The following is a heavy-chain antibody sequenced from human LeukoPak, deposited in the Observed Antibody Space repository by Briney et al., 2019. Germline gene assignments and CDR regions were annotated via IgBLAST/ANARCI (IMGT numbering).Heavy chain of an antibody. J-gene: IGHJ5*02. Sequence: ASVKVSCKASGYTFTGYYMHWVRQAPGQGLEWMGWIYPNSGGTNYAQKFQGRVTMIRNTSISTAYMELSRLRSDDTAVYYCAREEGYNWNYGGIGNWFDPWGQGTLVTVSS. V-gene: IGHV1-2*02. CDR3: AREEGYNWNYGGIGNWFDP. D-gene: IGHD1-7*01. CDR2: IYPNSGGT. CDR1: GYTFTGYY.